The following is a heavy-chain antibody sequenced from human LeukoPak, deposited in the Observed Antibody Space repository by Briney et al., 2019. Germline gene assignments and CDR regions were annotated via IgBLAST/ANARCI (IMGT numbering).Heavy chain of an antibody. J-gene: IGHJ3*02. CDR1: GFTFGSYA. Sequence: PGGSLRLSCAASGFTFGSYAMSWVRQAPGKGLEWVSAISGSGGSTYYADSVKGRFTTSRDNSKNTLYLQMNSLRAEDTAVYYCAKVRAAASLHDAFDIWGQGTMVTVSS. CDR3: AKVRAAASLHDAFDI. CDR2: ISGSGGST. V-gene: IGHV3-23*01. D-gene: IGHD6-13*01.